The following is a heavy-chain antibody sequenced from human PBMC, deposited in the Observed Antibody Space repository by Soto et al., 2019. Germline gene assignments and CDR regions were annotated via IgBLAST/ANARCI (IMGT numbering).Heavy chain of an antibody. J-gene: IGHJ4*02. CDR3: AREGAVVASVFAS. CDR1: GGCTSIADYY. D-gene: IGHD2-15*01. V-gene: IGHV4-30-4*01. CDR2: IYYSGNT. Sequence: PSESMSLTCTVSGGCTSIADYYWSWIRQAPGMGLEWIGFIYYSGNTYYNPSLRSRVTISGGTSKNQFSLRLTSVTAAATAVYYRAREGAVVASVFASWGQGARGTVSP.